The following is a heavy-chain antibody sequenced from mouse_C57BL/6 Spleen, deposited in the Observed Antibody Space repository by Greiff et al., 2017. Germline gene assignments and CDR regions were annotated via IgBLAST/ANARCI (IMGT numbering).Heavy chain of an antibody. V-gene: IGHV1-80*01. Sequence: QVQLQQSGAELAKPGASVKISCKASGYAFSSYWMNWVKQRPGKGLEWIGQIYPGDGDTKYNGKFKGKATLTADKSSSTAYMQRSSLTSEDSAVYVSARGDYYGSSYYFDYWGQGTTLTVSS. CDR1: GYAFSSYW. J-gene: IGHJ2*01. CDR2: IYPGDGDT. CDR3: ARGDYYGSSYYFDY. D-gene: IGHD1-1*01.